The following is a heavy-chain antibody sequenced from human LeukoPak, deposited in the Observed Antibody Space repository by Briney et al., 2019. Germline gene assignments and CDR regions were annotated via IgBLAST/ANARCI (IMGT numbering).Heavy chain of an antibody. CDR3: ARVESSSWYEVWFDP. V-gene: IGHV4-30-4*01. CDR2: IYYSGST. J-gene: IGHJ5*02. CDR1: GGSISSGDYY. Sequence: SETLSLTCTVSGGSISSGDYYWSWIRQPPGKGLEWIGYIYYSGSTYYNPSLKSRVTISVDTSKNQFSLKLSSVTAADTAVYYCARVESSSWYEVWFDPWGQGTLVTVSS. D-gene: IGHD6-13*01.